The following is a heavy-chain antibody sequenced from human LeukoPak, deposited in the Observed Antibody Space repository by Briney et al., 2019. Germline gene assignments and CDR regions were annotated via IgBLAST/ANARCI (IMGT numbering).Heavy chain of an antibody. Sequence: SETLSLTCAVYGGSFSGYYWSWIRQPPGKGLEWIGEINHSGSTNYNPSLKSRVTISVDTSKSQFSLKLSSVTAADTAVYYCARGTSYLRYWGQGTLVTVSS. V-gene: IGHV4-34*01. J-gene: IGHJ4*02. D-gene: IGHD2-2*01. CDR2: INHSGST. CDR1: GGSFSGYY. CDR3: ARGTSYLRY.